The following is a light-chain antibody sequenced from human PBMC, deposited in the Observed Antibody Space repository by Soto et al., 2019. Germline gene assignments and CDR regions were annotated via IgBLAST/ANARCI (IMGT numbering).Light chain of an antibody. CDR1: QGIRND. Sequence: AIQMTQSPSSLSASVGDRVTITCRASQGIRNDLGWFQQKPGKAPKLLIRAASSLQSGVPSRFSGSGSGTDFTLTISSLQPEDFATYYCLQDYNCPRTFGQGTKVDIK. CDR3: LQDYNCPRT. V-gene: IGKV1-6*01. CDR2: AAS. J-gene: IGKJ1*01.